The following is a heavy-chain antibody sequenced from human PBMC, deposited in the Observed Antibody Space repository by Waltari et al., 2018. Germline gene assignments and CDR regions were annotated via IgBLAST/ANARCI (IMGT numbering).Heavy chain of an antibody. CDR2: SDYSGGT. D-gene: IGHD6-13*01. V-gene: IGHV4-39*01. J-gene: IGHJ6*02. CDR1: GGSISSNNYY. CDR3: ARHSAYAGTGYYYGMDV. Sequence: QLQLQESGPGLVKPSEPLSLTCAVSGGSISSNNYYWVWIRQPPGKGLVWIGSSDYSGGTSYNPSRKSRVTISVDTSKNHFSLQLGSVTAADTSLYYCARHSAYAGTGYYYGMDVWGQGTTVTVSS.